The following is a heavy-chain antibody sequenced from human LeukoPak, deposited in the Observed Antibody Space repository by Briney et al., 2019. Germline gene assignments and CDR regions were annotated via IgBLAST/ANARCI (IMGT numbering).Heavy chain of an antibody. D-gene: IGHD5-18*01. V-gene: IGHV3-23*01. CDR3: AGLDTAMITSSDY. Sequence: GGSLGLSYAASGFTFSSYAMSWVRQAPGKGLEWVSAISDSGGSTYYADSVKGRFTTSRDNSKNTLYLQVNSLRVEDTAVYYCAGLDTAMITSSDYWGQGTLVTVSS. J-gene: IGHJ4*02. CDR1: GFTFSSYA. CDR2: ISDSGGST.